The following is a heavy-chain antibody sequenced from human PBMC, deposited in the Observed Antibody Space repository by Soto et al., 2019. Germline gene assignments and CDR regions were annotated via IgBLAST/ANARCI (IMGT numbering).Heavy chain of an antibody. J-gene: IGHJ6*02. CDR3: ASPAARTYYYGMDV. D-gene: IGHD6-13*01. CDR1: GDSVSSNIAA. Sequence: SQTLSLTCAISGDSVSSNIAAWNWIRQSPSRGLEWLGRTYYRSKWYNDYAVSVKSRITINPDTSKNQFSLQLNSVTPEDTAVYYCASPAARTYYYGMDVWGQGTTVTVSS. V-gene: IGHV6-1*01. CDR2: TYYRSKWYN.